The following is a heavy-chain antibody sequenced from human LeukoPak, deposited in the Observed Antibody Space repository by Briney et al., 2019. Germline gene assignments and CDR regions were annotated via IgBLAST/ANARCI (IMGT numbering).Heavy chain of an antibody. J-gene: IGHJ6*03. D-gene: IGHD7-27*01. V-gene: IGHV4-39*07. CDR2: IYYSGST. Sequence: KASETLSLTCTASGGSISSSSYYWGWIRQPPGKGLEWIGSIYYSGSTYYNPSLKSRVTISVDTSKNQFSLKLSSVTAADTAVYYCARANWGDFYYYYMDVWGKGTTVTVSS. CDR1: GGSISSSSYY. CDR3: ARANWGDFYYYYMDV.